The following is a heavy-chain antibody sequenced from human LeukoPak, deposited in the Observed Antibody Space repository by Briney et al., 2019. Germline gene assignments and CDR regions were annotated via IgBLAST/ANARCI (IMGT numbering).Heavy chain of an antibody. D-gene: IGHD4-17*01. CDR1: GGSISSYY. V-gene: IGHV4-59*06. CDR2: IYYSGST. Sequence: SETLSLTCTVSGGSISSYYWSWIRQHPGKGLEWIGYIYYSGSTYYNPSLKSRVTISVDTSKNQFSLKLSSVTAADTAVYYCARVATTVSYCVYWGQGTLVTVSS. J-gene: IGHJ4*02. CDR3: ARVATTVSYCVY.